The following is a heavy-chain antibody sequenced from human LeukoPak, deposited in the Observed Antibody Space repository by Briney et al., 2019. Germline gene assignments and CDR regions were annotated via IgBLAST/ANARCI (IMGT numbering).Heavy chain of an antibody. V-gene: IGHV3-48*03. J-gene: IGHJ4*02. CDR3: TRDSVVPAAPFDY. CDR1: GFPFSNYE. CDR2: ISSFGTTI. Sequence: GGSLRLSCAASGFPFSNYEMNWVRQAPGKGLEWIAYISSFGTTIYYADSVKGRFTISRDNAKTSLYLQMNSLRGEDTAVYYCTRDSVVPAAPFDYWGQGTLVTVSS. D-gene: IGHD2-2*01.